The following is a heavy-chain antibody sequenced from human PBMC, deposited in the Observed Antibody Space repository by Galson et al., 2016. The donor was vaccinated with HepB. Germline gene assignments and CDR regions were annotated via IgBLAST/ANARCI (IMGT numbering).Heavy chain of an antibody. J-gene: IGHJ4*02. CDR2: ISPSGGST. CDR1: GFGFSSYP. D-gene: IGHD3-16*01. CDR3: AKRKGRGGY. Sequence: SLRLSCAASGFGFSSYPMYWVRQAPGKGLEWVSSISPSGGSTYYGDPVKGRFTISRDNSKNTLYLQMNSLTAEDTAVYYCAKRKGRGGYWGQGTLVTVSS. V-gene: IGHV3-23*01.